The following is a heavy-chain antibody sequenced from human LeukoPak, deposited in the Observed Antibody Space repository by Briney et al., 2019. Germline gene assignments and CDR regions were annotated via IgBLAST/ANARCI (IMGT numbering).Heavy chain of an antibody. CDR1: GGSFSGYY. Sequence: PSETLSLTCAVYGGSFSGYYWSWISQPPGKGLEWIGEINHSGSTNYNPSLKSRVTISVDTSKNQFSLKLSSVTAADTAVYYCARGRPEEYGWFDPWGQGTLVTVSS. J-gene: IGHJ5*02. V-gene: IGHV4-34*01. CDR3: ARGRPEEYGWFDP. D-gene: IGHD2/OR15-2a*01. CDR2: INHSGST.